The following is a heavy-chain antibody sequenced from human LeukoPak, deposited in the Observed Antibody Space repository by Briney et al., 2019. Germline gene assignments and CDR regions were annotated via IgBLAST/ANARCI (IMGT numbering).Heavy chain of an antibody. V-gene: IGHV4-4*07. CDR2: IYTSGST. Sequence: PSETLSLTCTVSGCSISSYYWSWIRQPAGKGLEWIGRIYTSGSTNYNPSLKSRVTMSVDMSKNQFSLKLSSVTAADTAVYYCARAVDSYYDFCSGYRYNWFDPWGQGTLVTVSS. CDR3: ARAVDSYYDFCSGYRYNWFDP. D-gene: IGHD3-3*01. CDR1: GCSISSYY. J-gene: IGHJ5*02.